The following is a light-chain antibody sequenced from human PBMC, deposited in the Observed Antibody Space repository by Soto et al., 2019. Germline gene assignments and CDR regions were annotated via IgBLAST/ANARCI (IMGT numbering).Light chain of an antibody. CDR2: GAS. CDR3: QRYCSSYT. V-gene: IGKV3-20*01. CDR1: QSVSSSY. J-gene: IGKJ2*01. Sequence: EIVLTQSPGTLSFSPGERATLSCRASQSVSSSYLARYQHKPGQSPRLLIYGASSRATGIPDRLSGSGSGTDFTLTISRLEPEEFAVYYCQRYCSSYTFGQGTKLQSK.